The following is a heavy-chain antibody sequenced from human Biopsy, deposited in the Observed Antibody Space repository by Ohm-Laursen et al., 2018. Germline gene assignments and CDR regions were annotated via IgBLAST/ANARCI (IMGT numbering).Heavy chain of an antibody. CDR3: ARDETGSSVFGPYYYGMDV. V-gene: IGHV1-46*01. CDR2: INPTGGTT. Sequence: ASVTVSCQASGYSFTKYYINWVRQAPGQGLEWMGIINPTGGTTSYAEKFQGRVTLTRDTSTGTVYLELNSLIYEDTALYYCARDETGSSVFGPYYYGMDVWGQGTTVTVSS. D-gene: IGHD3-9*01. J-gene: IGHJ6*02. CDR1: GYSFTKYY.